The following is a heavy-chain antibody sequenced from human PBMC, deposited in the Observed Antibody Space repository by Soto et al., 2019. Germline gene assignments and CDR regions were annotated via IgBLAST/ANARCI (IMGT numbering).Heavy chain of an antibody. D-gene: IGHD3-22*01. CDR2: FFIGGNT. J-gene: IGHJ5*01. Sequence: PSETLSLTCTVSGGSISSSTYYWGWMRQPPGKGLEWIASFFIGGNTYYNPSLKSRVTISVDSSKNQFSLNLTSVSAADTAVYYCARLGGFYQSLDSWGQGTLVTVSS. V-gene: IGHV4-39*01. CDR1: GGSISSSTYY. CDR3: ARLGGFYQSLDS.